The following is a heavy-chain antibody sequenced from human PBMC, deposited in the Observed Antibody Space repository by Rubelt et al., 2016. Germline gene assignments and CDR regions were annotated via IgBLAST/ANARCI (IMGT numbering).Heavy chain of an antibody. CDR1: GGSFSGYY. V-gene: IGHV4-34*01. CDR2: INHSGST. CDR3: ARGLARAAAAPRRLWFDP. Sequence: QVQLQQWGAGLLKPSETLSLTCAVYGGSFSGYYWSWIRQPPGKGLEWIGEINHSGSTNYNPSLKSRVTISVDPCKNQFSLKRSSGTAADTAVYYCARGLARAAAAPRRLWFDPWGQGTLVTVSS. D-gene: IGHD6-13*01. J-gene: IGHJ5*02.